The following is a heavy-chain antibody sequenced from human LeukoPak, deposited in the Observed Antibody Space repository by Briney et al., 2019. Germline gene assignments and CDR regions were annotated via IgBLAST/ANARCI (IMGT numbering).Heavy chain of an antibody. CDR2: IYTSGST. V-gene: IGHV4-4*07. J-gene: IGHJ4*02. Sequence: PSETLSLTCTVSGGSISSYYWSWIRQPAGKGLEWIGRIYTSGSTNYNPSLKSRVTMSVDTSKNQFSLKLSSVTAADTAVYYCARGGEYDYVWGSYREYYFDYWGQGTLVTVSS. CDR3: ARGGEYDYVWGSYREYYFDY. CDR1: GGSISSYY. D-gene: IGHD3-16*02.